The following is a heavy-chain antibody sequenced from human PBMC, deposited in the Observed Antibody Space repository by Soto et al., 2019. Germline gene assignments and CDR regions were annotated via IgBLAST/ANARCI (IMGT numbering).Heavy chain of an antibody. J-gene: IGHJ6*02. CDR2: IIPIFGTA. Sequence: QVQLVQSGAEVKKPGSSVKVSCKASGGTFSSYAISWVRQAPEQGLEWMGGIIPIFGTANYAQKFQGRVTITADESTSTAYMELSSLRSEDTAVYYCARVPSSSWYDDYSYSGMDVWGQGTTVTVSS. V-gene: IGHV1-69*01. D-gene: IGHD6-13*01. CDR3: ARVPSSSWYDDYSYSGMDV. CDR1: GGTFSSYA.